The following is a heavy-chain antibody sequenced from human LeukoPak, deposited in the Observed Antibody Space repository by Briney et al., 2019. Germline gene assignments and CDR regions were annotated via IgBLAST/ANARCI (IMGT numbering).Heavy chain of an antibody. CDR1: GFTFSSYG. D-gene: IGHD6-19*01. CDR2: ISGSGGDT. J-gene: IGHJ4*02. V-gene: IGHV3-23*01. CDR3: AKQLKVAVAPSPFDY. Sequence: GGSLRLSCAASGFTFSSYGMSWVRQAPGKGLEWVSAISGSGGDTYYADSVKGRFTISRDNSKNTLYLQMNSLRAEDTAVYYCAKQLKVAVAPSPFDYWGQGTLVTVSS.